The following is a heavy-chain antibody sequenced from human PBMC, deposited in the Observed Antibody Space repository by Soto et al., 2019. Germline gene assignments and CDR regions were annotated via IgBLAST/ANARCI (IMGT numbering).Heavy chain of an antibody. J-gene: IGHJ4*02. Sequence: QVQLQESGPGLVKPSETLSLTCTVSGGSVNSGSYYWSWIRQPPGKGLEWIAYIYSSGSTNYNPSLKGRVTISVDTSKNPFSLKLSSVAGADTAVYYWARAPRNGVGGGDYWGQGTLVTVSS. CDR1: GGSVNSGSYY. V-gene: IGHV4-61*01. D-gene: IGHD3-16*01. CDR2: IYSSGST. CDR3: ARAPRNGVGGGDY.